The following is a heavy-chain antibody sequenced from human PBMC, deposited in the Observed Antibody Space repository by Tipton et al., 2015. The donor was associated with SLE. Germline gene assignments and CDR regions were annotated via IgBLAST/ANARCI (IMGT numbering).Heavy chain of an antibody. J-gene: IGHJ4*02. CDR1: GGSISSGSYY. CDR3: ARGSFNTAMATRYFDY. CDR2: IYTSGST. Sequence: LRLSCTVSGGSISSGSYYWSWIRQPAGKGLEWIGYIYTSGSTNYNPSLKSRVTISVDTSKNQFSLKLSSVTAADTAAYYCARGSFNTAMATRYFDYWGQGTLVTVSS. D-gene: IGHD5-18*01. V-gene: IGHV4-61*09.